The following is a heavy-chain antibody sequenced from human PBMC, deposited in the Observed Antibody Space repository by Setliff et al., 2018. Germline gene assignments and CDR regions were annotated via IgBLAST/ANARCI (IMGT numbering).Heavy chain of an antibody. D-gene: IGHD6-19*01. V-gene: IGHV3-23*01. CDR1: GLTFRTYA. Sequence: PGGSLRLSCAASGLTFRTYAMSWVRQAPGKGLEWVSSTTGSGGDRDYADSVKGRFTISRHNSKNTLYLQMNSLRAEDTAVYYCASAQPGIAVAGTYPLDYWGQGALVTVSS. CDR3: ASAQPGIAVAGTYPLDY. J-gene: IGHJ4*02. CDR2: TTGSGGDR.